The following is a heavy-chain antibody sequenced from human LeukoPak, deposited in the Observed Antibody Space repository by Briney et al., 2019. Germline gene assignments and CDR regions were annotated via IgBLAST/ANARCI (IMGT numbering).Heavy chain of an antibody. Sequence: SETLSLTCTVSGGSISSSSYYWGWIRQPPGKELEWIGSIYYSGSTYYNPSLKSRVTISVDTSKNQFSLKLSSVTAADTAVHYCASTLGSSWYNDFDPWGQGTLVTVSS. J-gene: IGHJ5*02. CDR3: ASTLGSSWYNDFDP. CDR1: GGSISSSSYY. D-gene: IGHD6-13*01. CDR2: IYYSGST. V-gene: IGHV4-39*01.